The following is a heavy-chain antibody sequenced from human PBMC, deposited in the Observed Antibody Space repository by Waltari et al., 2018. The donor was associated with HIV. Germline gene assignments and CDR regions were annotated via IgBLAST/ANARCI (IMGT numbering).Heavy chain of an antibody. Sequence: EVQVVESGGGLVQPGGSLRLSCAASGLTFSSYEMNWVRQAPGKGLEWVSYISSSGSTIYCADSVKGRFTMSRDNAKNSLYLRMNSLRAEDTAVYYCARAFMIRGTGAFDIWGQGTMVTVSS. CDR3: ARAFMIRGTGAFDI. CDR1: GLTFSSYE. D-gene: IGHD3-10*01. CDR2: ISSSGSTI. V-gene: IGHV3-48*03. J-gene: IGHJ3*02.